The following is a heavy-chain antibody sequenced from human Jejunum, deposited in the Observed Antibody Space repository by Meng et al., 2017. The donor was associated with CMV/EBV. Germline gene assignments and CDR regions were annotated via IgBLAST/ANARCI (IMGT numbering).Heavy chain of an antibody. J-gene: IGHJ4*02. CDR1: GFNFSTYA. CDR2: ISSSGDNT. Sequence: SGFNFSTYAMSWVRQAPGKGLKWVSTISSSGDNTYYADSVKGRFTISRDNSKNTLYLQMNSLRAEDTAVYYCATHYDFWSGYYDYWGQGTRVTVSS. CDR3: ATHYDFWSGYYDY. D-gene: IGHD3-3*01. V-gene: IGHV3-23*01.